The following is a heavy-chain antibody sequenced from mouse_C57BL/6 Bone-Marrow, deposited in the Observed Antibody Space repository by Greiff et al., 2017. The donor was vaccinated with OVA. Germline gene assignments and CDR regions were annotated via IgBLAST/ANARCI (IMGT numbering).Heavy chain of an antibody. CDR1: GYTFTSYW. CDR2: IYPGSGST. J-gene: IGHJ3*01. D-gene: IGHD1-1*01. Sequence: VQLQQPGAELVKPGASVKMSCKASGYTFTSYWITWVTQRPGQGLEWIGDIYPGSGSTTYNEKFKSKATLTVDTSSSTAYMQLSSLTSEDSAVYYCARRDYGSSYQAWFAYWGQGTLVTVSA. V-gene: IGHV1-55*01. CDR3: ARRDYGSSYQAWFAY.